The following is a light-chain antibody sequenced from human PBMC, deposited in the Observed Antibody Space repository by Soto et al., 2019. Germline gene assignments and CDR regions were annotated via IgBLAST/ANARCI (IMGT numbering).Light chain of an antibody. V-gene: IGKV1-5*03. CDR2: KAS. CDR1: QSISSW. Sequence: DIQMTQSPSTLSASVGDSVTSTCRASQSISSWLAWYQQKPGKAPKLLIYKASSLESRVASRFSGSGSGTEFTLTISSLQPDDFATYYCQQYNSYSWTFGQGTKVEIK. J-gene: IGKJ1*01. CDR3: QQYNSYSWT.